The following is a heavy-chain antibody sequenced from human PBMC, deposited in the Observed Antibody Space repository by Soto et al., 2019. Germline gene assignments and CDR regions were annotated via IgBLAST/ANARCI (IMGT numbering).Heavy chain of an antibody. D-gene: IGHD6-13*01. CDR2: IYHNGNT. Sequence: QVQLQESGPGLVKPSGTLSLTCAVSGGSISGSNWWGWVRQTPGKGLEWIGEIYHNGNTNYNPSLKSRVTISVDKSKNQFSLRLSSVTAADTAVYYCAKGVTYSSSWYWGYWGQGTLVTVSS. V-gene: IGHV4-4*02. CDR3: AKGVTYSSSWYWGY. CDR1: GGSISGSNW. J-gene: IGHJ4*02.